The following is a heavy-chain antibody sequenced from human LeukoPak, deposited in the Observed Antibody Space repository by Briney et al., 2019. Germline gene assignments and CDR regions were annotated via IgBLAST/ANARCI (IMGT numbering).Heavy chain of an antibody. CDR2: IRSNSRGI. J-gene: IGHJ4*02. D-gene: IGHD3-10*01. V-gene: IGHV3-48*01. Sequence: GGSLRLSCAAPGFTFNSYTMNWFRQAPGKGLESVSSIRSNSRGINYADSVKGRFTISRDNSKNTLYLQMNGLRADDTAVYYCATGRFGESQNDYWGQGTLVTVSS. CDR1: GFTFNSYT. CDR3: ATGRFGESQNDY.